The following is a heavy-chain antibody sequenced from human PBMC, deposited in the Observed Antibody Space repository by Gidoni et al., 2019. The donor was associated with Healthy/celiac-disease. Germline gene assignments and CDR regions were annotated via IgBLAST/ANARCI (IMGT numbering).Heavy chain of an antibody. Sequence: QVQLQQWGAGLLTPSETLSLTCAVYGGSFSGYDWSWIRQPPGKGLEWIGEINHSGSTNYNPSLKSRVTISVDTSKNQFSLKLSSVTAADTAVYYCASLWSGYYTARLGGMDVWGQGTTVTVSS. V-gene: IGHV4-34*01. CDR3: ASLWSGYYTARLGGMDV. D-gene: IGHD3-3*01. J-gene: IGHJ6*02. CDR2: INHSGST. CDR1: GGSFSGYD.